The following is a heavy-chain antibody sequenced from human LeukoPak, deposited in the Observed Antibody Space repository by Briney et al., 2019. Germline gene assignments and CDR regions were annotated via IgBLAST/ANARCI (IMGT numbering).Heavy chain of an antibody. V-gene: IGHV3-74*01. CDR3: ARDWGNDYGGKSPHY. J-gene: IGHJ4*02. D-gene: IGHD4-23*01. Sequence: GGSLRLSCAASGFTFSSYWMHWVRQAPGKGLVWVSRINSDGSSTSYVDSVKGRFTISRDNAKNTLYLQMNSLRAEDTAVYYCARDWGNDYGGKSPHYWGQGTLVTVSS. CDR1: GFTFSSYW. CDR2: INSDGSST.